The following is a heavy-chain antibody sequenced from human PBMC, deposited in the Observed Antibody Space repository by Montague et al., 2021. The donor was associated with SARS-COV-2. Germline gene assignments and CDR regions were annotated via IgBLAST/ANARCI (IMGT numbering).Heavy chain of an antibody. V-gene: IGHV4-30-4*08. CDR2: IYYSGST. CDR1: GGSVSSGSYY. Sequence: TLSLTCTVSGGSVSSGSYYWSWIRQPAGKGLEWIGHIYYSGSTYYNPSVKSRVAMSVDMSKNQFSLKLSSVTPADTAVYYCATAFTLTTKWFDYWGQGTLVTVSS. J-gene: IGHJ5*01. CDR3: ATAFTLTTKWFDY. D-gene: IGHD4-17*01.